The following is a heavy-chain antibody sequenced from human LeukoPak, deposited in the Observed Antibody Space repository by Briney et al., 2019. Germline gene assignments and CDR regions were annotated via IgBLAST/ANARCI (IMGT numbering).Heavy chain of an antibody. D-gene: IGHD7-27*01. CDR2: ISGDGGST. J-gene: IGHJ4*02. CDR1: GFTFSNYA. Sequence: PGGSLRLSCAASGFTFSNYAMSWVRQAPGMGLEWVSLISGDGGSTYYADSVKGRFTISRDNSKNSLYLQMNSLRTEDTALYYCAKDSSSLTGGTDYWGQGTLVTVSS. CDR3: AKDSSSLTGGTDY. V-gene: IGHV3-43*02.